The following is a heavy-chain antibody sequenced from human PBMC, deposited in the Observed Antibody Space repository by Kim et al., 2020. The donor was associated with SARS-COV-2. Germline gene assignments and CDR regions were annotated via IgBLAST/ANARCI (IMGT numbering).Heavy chain of an antibody. J-gene: IGHJ4*02. CDR3: ARPPEMATIAMSY. Sequence: RKFQGRVTMTGDTSTSTVYMELSSLRSEDTAVYYCARPPEMATIAMSYWGQGTLVTVSS. V-gene: IGHV1-46*01. D-gene: IGHD5-12*01.